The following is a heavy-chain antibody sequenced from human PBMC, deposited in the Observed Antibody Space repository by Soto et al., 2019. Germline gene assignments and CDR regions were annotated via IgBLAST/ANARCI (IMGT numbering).Heavy chain of an antibody. CDR1: GFTFNTYG. CDR3: ARSPQPIRRIHRYLDL. J-gene: IGHJ1*01. D-gene: IGHD2-21*01. V-gene: IGHV3-30*03. CDR2: ISYDGINK. Sequence: GGSLRLSCAASGFTFNTYGMHWVRQAPGKGLEWVAAISYDGINKYYVDSVKGRFTISRDNSKNTLYVQMNSLRAEDTALYYCARSPQPIRRIHRYLDLRGPAILVTGSS.